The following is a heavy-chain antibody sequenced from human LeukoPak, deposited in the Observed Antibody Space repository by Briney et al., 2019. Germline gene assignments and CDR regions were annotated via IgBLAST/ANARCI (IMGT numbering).Heavy chain of an antibody. D-gene: IGHD5-12*01. J-gene: IGHJ4*02. CDR3: AKEGERGYDYCFDY. CDR1: GFTFDDYA. CDR2: ISWNSGSI. V-gene: IGHV3-9*01. Sequence: HTGRSLRLSCAASGFTFDDYAMHWVRQAPGKGLDWVSGISWNSGSIGYADSVKGRFTISRDNAKNSLYLQMNSLRAEDTALYYCAKEGERGYDYCFDYWGQGTLVTVSS.